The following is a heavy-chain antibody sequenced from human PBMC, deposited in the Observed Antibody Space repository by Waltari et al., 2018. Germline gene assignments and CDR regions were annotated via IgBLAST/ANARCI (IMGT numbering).Heavy chain of an antibody. CDR2: SDPNGGGT. Sequence: QVQLVQSGTEVERPGASVKISCKASGYTFTNYYMHWLRQAPGRGLEWLGISDPNGGGTTYAQKFQGRGTITADESTTTAYMELSSLRSEDTAFYYCAKNGDIMLRATTLRDPFDIWGQGHWSPSL. CDR1: GYTFTNYY. J-gene: IGHJ3*02. D-gene: IGHD1-26*01. V-gene: IGHV1-46*01. CDR3: AKNGDIMLRATTLRDPFDI.